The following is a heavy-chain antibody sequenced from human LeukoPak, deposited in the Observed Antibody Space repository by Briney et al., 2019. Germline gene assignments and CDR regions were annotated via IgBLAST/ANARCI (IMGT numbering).Heavy chain of an antibody. D-gene: IGHD3-22*01. CDR2: ISGSGGST. Sequence: GGSLRLSCAASGFTFSSYAMSWVRQAPGKGLEWVSAISGSGGSTYYADSVKGRFTISRDNSKNTLYLQMNSLRAEDTAVYYCAKDFYYYDSSGTYANFDYWGQGTLVTVSS. CDR1: GFTFSSYA. CDR3: AKDFYYYDSSGTYANFDY. V-gene: IGHV3-23*01. J-gene: IGHJ4*02.